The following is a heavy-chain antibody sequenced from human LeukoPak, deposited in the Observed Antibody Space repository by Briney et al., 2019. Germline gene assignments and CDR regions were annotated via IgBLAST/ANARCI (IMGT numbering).Heavy chain of an antibody. CDR1: GFTFSSYS. CDR3: AREGAMAPRVYYYGMDV. J-gene: IGHJ6*02. CDR2: ISSSSSYI. D-gene: IGHD5-18*01. Sequence: PGGSLRLSCAASGFTFSSYSMNWVRQAPGKGLEWVSSISSSSSYIYYADSVKGRFTISRDNAKNSLYLQMNSLRAEDTAVYYCAREGAMAPRVYYYGMDVWGQGTTVTVSS. V-gene: IGHV3-21*01.